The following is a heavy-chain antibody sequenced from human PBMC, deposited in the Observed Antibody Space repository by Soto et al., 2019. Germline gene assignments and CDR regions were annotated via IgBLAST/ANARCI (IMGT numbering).Heavy chain of an antibody. CDR2: IKQDGSVK. Sequence: QSGGSLRLSCSASGFTFSTYWMSWVRQAPGKGLEWVANIKQDGSVKYYVDSVKGRFTISRDNAKNSLYLQMNSLRAEDTAVYYCARDSLGYCTSTSCYWSEDYWGQGTLVTVSS. D-gene: IGHD2-2*01. J-gene: IGHJ4*02. CDR3: ARDSLGYCTSTSCYWSEDY. CDR1: GFTFSTYW. V-gene: IGHV3-7*03.